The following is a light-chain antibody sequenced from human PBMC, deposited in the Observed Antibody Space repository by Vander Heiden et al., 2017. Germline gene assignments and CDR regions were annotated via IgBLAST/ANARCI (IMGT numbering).Light chain of an antibody. CDR2: DAS. V-gene: IGKV3-11*01. J-gene: IGKJ1*01. CDR1: QSVSSY. CDR3: QQRSNWPWT. Sequence: EIVLTQSPATLSLSPGERATLSCRASQSVSSYLAWYQQKPGQAPRLLIYDASNRATGIQARFSGSGSGTDFTLTISSREPEDFAVYYCQQRSNWPWTFGQGTKVEVK.